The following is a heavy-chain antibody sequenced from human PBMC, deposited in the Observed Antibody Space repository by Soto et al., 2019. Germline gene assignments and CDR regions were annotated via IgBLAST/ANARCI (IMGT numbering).Heavy chain of an antibody. J-gene: IGHJ4*02. CDR2: ISASGGST. D-gene: IGHD1-26*01. CDR1: GITLSSYA. V-gene: IGHV3-23*01. Sequence: GGSLRLSCAASGITLSSYAMSWVRQAPGKGPEWVSGISASGGSTSYADSVKGRFTISRDNSKNTLYLQMNSLRADDTAVYHCAKGQNSGTYRFYFDYWGQGTLVTVSS. CDR3: AKGQNSGTYRFYFDY.